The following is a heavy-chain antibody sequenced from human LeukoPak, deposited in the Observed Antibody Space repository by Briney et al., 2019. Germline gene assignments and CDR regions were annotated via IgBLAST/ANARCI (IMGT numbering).Heavy chain of an antibody. V-gene: IGHV3-33*01. Sequence: GGSLRLSCAASGFTFSSYGIHWVRQAPGKGLEWVAVIWYDGSNKYYADSVKGRFTISRDNSKNTLYLQMNSLRAEDTAVYYCARDQRALGYYGMDVWGQGTTVTVSS. J-gene: IGHJ6*02. CDR1: GFTFSSYG. D-gene: IGHD7-27*01. CDR3: ARDQRALGYYGMDV. CDR2: IWYDGSNK.